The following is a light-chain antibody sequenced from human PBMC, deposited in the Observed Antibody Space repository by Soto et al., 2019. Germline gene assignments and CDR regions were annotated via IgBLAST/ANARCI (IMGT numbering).Light chain of an antibody. CDR1: QSLTNPY. Sequence: DNLVTDSPVTLVRSPGDRATPFSMARQSLTNPYIAWYQQKPGQAPRLLIYDISSRATGIPDRFSGSVSGTDFTLTITRLEPEDFAVFYCQQYGSSEIIFGQGTRLEIK. CDR2: DIS. J-gene: IGKJ5*01. V-gene: IGKV3-20*01. CDR3: QQYGSSEII.